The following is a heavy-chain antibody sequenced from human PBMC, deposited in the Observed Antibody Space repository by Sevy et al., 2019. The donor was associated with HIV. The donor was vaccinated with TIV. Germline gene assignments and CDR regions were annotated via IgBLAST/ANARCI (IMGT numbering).Heavy chain of an antibody. V-gene: IGHV3-15*01. CDR1: GLTFSNAW. Sequence: GGSLRLSCTASGLTFSNAWMTWVRQTPERGLEWVALIKPITDAGTTDYAAPVQGRFTISRDDSKNTVYLQLNSLKTEDTAVYYCTAGPVSFWGQGTLVTVSS. CDR3: TAGPVSF. J-gene: IGHJ4*02. CDR2: IKPITDAGTT. D-gene: IGHD3-16*01.